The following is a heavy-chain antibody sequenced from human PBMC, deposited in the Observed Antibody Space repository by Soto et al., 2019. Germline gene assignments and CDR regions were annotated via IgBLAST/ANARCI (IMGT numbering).Heavy chain of an antibody. CDR2: INTDGGSS. V-gene: IGHV3-74*03. Sequence: EVQLVESGGDLVQPGGSLRLSCAASGFTFSGHWMHWVRQVPGKGLEWVSRINTDGGSSAYADSVKGRFTISRDNAKNTLYLQMNGLRADDTAVYYCAREAGYCRRTSCYRRAFDTWGQGTTVTVS. CDR1: GFTFSGHW. D-gene: IGHD2-2*01. CDR3: AREAGYCRRTSCYRRAFDT. J-gene: IGHJ3*02.